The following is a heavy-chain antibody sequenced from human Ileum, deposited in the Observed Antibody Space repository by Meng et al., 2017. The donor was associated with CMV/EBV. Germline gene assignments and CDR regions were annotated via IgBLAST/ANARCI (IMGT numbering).Heavy chain of an antibody. Sequence: ASGFTFSSYTMNWVRQAPGKGLEWVSSISSSSSYIYYADSVKGRFTISRDNAKNSLYLQMNSLRAEDTAVYYYARGSLPDGRIDYWGQGTLVTVSS. J-gene: IGHJ4*02. CDR3: ARGSLPDGRIDY. CDR1: GFTFSSYT. V-gene: IGHV3-21*01. CDR2: ISSSSSYI. D-gene: IGHD2-8*01.